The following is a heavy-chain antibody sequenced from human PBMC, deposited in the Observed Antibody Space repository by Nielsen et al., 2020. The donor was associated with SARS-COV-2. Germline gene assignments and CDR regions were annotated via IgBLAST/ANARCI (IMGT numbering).Heavy chain of an antibody. CDR1: GFTFSSYS. J-gene: IGHJ4*02. D-gene: IGHD3-22*01. CDR2: ISSTGGYT. Sequence: GGSLRLSCAASGFTFSSYSMNWVRQAPGKGLEWVAFISSTGGYTNYAESVEGRFTISRDNAKNSLYLQMNSLRAEDTALYYCAKDMSISVTMIVVGPFDYWGQGTLVTVSS. CDR3: AKDMSISVTMIVVGPFDY. V-gene: IGHV3-21*04.